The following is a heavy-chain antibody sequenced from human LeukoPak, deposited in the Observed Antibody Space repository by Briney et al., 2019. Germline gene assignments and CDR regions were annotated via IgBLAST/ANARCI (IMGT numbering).Heavy chain of an antibody. CDR3: ARATWEVTTVTN. Sequence: GGSLRLSCAASGFTFSSYAMHWARQAPGKGLEWVAVISYDGSNKYYADSVKGRFTISRDNSKNTLYLQMNSLRAEDTAVYYCARATWEVTTVTNWGQGTLVTVSS. D-gene: IGHD4-4*01. CDR2: ISYDGSNK. J-gene: IGHJ4*02. CDR1: GFTFSSYA. V-gene: IGHV3-30-3*01.